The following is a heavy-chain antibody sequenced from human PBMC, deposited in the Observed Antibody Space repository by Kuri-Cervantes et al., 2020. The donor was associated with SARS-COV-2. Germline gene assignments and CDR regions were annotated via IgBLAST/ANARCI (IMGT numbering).Heavy chain of an antibody. Sequence: SETLSLTCAVYGGSFSGYYWSWIRQPPGKGLEWIGEINHSGSTNYNPSLKSRVTISVDTSKNQFSLKLSSVTAADTAVYYCARVWHHFSTDFWSGYREASNWFDPWGQGTLVTVSS. CDR1: GGSFSGYY. CDR3: ARVWHHFSTDFWSGYREASNWFDP. J-gene: IGHJ5*02. CDR2: INHSGST. V-gene: IGHV4-34*01. D-gene: IGHD3-3*01.